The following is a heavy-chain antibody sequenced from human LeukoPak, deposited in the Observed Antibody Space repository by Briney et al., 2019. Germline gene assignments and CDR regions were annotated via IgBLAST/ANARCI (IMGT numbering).Heavy chain of an antibody. CDR3: ARVYCSGETCYDYFDY. CDR2: LSAGGTAE. D-gene: IGHD2-15*01. CDR1: GFTFRSYE. V-gene: IGHV3-23*01. Sequence: GGALRLSCAASGFTFRSYEMNWVRQGPGGGLGGVSSLSAGGTAEYNSNSVKGRFTISRDNSKNTLYLQMNSLRAEDTAVYYCARVYCSGETCYDYFDYWGQGTLVTVSS. J-gene: IGHJ4*02.